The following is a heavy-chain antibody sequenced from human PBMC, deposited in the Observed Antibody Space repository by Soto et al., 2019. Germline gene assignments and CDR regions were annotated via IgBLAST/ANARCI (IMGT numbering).Heavy chain of an antibody. D-gene: IGHD3-22*01. V-gene: IGHV3-30-3*01. CDR1: GFTFSSYA. J-gene: IGHJ4*02. Sequence: GGSLRLSCAASGFTFSSYAMHWVRQAPGKGLEWVAVISYDGSNKYYADSVKGRFTISRDNSKNTLYLQMNSLRAEDTAVYYCARDASDMIVVVITEYYFDYWGQRTLVTVSS. CDR2: ISYDGSNK. CDR3: ARDASDMIVVVITEYYFDY.